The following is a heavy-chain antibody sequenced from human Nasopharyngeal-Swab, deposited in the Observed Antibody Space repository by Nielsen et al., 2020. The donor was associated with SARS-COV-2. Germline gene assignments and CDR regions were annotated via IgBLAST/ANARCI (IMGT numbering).Heavy chain of an antibody. CDR2: ISYDGSNK. CDR1: GFTFSSYG. CDR3: AKDRDSGDDSDDYYHYYGMDV. D-gene: IGHD5-12*01. Sequence: GGSLRLSCAASGFTFSSYGMHWVRQAPGKGLEWVAVISYDGSNKYHVDSVKGRFTISRDNSKNTVNLQMNSLRAEDTAIYYCAKDRDSGDDSDDYYHYYGMDVWGQGTTVTVSS. J-gene: IGHJ6*02. V-gene: IGHV3-30*18.